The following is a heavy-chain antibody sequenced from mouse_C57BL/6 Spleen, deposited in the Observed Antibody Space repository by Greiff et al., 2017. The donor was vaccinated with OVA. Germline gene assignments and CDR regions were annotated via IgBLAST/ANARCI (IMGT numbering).Heavy chain of an antibody. CDR3: ARDYAMDY. CDR1: GFTFSDYY. J-gene: IGHJ4*01. Sequence: EVQGVESGGGLVQPGGSLKLSCAASGFTFSDYYMYWVRQTPEKRLEWVAYISNGGGSTYYPDTVKGRFTISRDNAKNTLYLQMSRLKSEDTAMYYCARDYAMDYWGQGTSVTVSS. V-gene: IGHV5-12*01. CDR2: ISNGGGST.